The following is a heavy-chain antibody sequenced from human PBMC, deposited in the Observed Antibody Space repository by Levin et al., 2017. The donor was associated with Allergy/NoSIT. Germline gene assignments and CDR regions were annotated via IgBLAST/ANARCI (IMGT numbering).Heavy chain of an antibody. CDR3: ARPRRYYYDSSGYAFDI. V-gene: IGHV1-46*01. Sequence: GESLKISCKASGYTFTNYFMHWVRQAPGQGLEWMGIISPSGGSTSYAQKFQGRVTMTWDTSTSTVYMELSSLRSEDTAVYYCARPRRYYYDSSGYAFDIWGQGTMVTVSS. J-gene: IGHJ3*02. CDR2: ISPSGGST. D-gene: IGHD3-22*01. CDR1: GYTFTNYF.